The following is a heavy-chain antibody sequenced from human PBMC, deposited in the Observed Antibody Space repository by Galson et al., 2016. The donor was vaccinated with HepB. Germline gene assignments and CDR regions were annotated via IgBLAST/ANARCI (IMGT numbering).Heavy chain of an antibody. V-gene: IGHV1-18*01. D-gene: IGHD3-9*01. CDR3: ARIHFDWESMGMSETYYFDY. J-gene: IGHJ4*02. Sequence: SVKVSCKASGYIFTNFAISWVRQAPGQGLEWLGWISAYNAKTDYAQKFQGRVTMTTDSSTSTAYIELRSLRSDDTAVYFCARIHFDWESMGMSETYYFDYWGQGALVMVSS. CDR2: ISAYNAKT. CDR1: GYIFTNFA.